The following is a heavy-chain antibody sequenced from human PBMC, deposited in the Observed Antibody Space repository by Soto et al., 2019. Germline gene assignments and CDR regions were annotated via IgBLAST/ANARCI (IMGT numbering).Heavy chain of an antibody. V-gene: IGHV1-18*01. CDR1: GYTFTNYG. CDR2: ISAYNGNT. Sequence: ASVKVSCKASGYTFTNYGISWVRQAPGQGLEWMGWISAYNGNTKYAQKHQGRVTMTTDTSTSTAYMELRSLRSDDTAVYYFARGVGSGSYYNQYNWFDPWGQGTPVTVSS. D-gene: IGHD3-10*01. J-gene: IGHJ5*02. CDR3: ARGVGSGSYYNQYNWFDP.